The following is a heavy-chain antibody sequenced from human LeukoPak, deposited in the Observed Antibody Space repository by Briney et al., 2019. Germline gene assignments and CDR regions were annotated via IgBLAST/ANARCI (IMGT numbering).Heavy chain of an antibody. CDR3: AREKSYSNGWSLFGFDY. V-gene: IGHV1-2*06. J-gene: IGHJ4*02. D-gene: IGHD6-19*01. CDR2: INPNSGGT. Sequence: GASVKVSCKASGYTFTGYYMHWVRQAPGQGLEWMGRINPNSGGTNYAQKFQGRVTMTRDTSISTAYMELSRLRSDDTAVYYCAREKSYSNGWSLFGFDYWGQGTLVTASS. CDR1: GYTFTGYY.